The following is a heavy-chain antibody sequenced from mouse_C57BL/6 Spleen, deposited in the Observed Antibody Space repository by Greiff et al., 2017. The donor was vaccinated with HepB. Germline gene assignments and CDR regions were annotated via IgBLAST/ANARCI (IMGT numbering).Heavy chain of an antibody. CDR1: GYTFTDYN. CDR2: INPNNGGT. Sequence: EVQLQQSGPELVKPGASVKMSCKASGYTFTDYNMHWVKQSHGKSLEWIGYINPNNGGTSYNQKFKGKATLTVNKSSSTAYMELRSLTSEDSAVYYCARITTGYYYAMDYWGQGTSVTVSS. J-gene: IGHJ4*01. V-gene: IGHV1-22*01. CDR3: ARITTGYYYAMDY. D-gene: IGHD1-1*01.